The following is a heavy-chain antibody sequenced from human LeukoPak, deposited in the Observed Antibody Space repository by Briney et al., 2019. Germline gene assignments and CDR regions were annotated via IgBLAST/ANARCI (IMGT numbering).Heavy chain of an antibody. D-gene: IGHD5-18*01. J-gene: IGHJ3*02. CDR2: ISAYNGNT. Sequence: ASVKVSCKASGYTFTSYGISWVRQAPGQGLEWMGWISAYNGNTDYAQKLQGRVTMTTDTSTSTAYMELRSLRSDDTAVYYCARHGEDTAMADAFDIWGQGTMVTVSS. CDR1: GYTFTSYG. CDR3: ARHGEDTAMADAFDI. V-gene: IGHV1-18*01.